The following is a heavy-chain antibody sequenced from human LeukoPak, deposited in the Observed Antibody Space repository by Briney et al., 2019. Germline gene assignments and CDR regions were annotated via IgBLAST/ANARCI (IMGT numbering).Heavy chain of an antibody. CDR2: IGGGSFST. CDR1: GFSLSNYA. Sequence: GGSLRLSCAASGFSLSNYAMSWVRQAPGKGLEWVSTIGGGSFSTYYADSVKGRFTISRDNSKNTVYLQMNSLRAEDTALYYCAKRLAMSSTWYYFDCWGQGTLVTVSS. CDR3: AKRLAMSSTWYYFDC. V-gene: IGHV3-23*01. J-gene: IGHJ4*02. D-gene: IGHD6-13*01.